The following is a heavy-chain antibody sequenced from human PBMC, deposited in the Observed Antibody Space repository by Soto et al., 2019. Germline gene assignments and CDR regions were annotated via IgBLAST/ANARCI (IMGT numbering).Heavy chain of an antibody. CDR2: ISSNGGST. CDR1: GFTFSSYA. D-gene: IGHD3-16*01. Sequence: EVQLVESGGGLVQPGGSLRLSCAASGFTFSSYAMHWVRQAPGKGLEYVSAISSNGGSTYYANSVKGRITIHRDKSRNERYLQRGSLRAEDMAVYYCARRGRAVSSYYFDYWGQGTLVTVSS. CDR3: ARRGRAVSSYYFDY. V-gene: IGHV3-64*01. J-gene: IGHJ4*02.